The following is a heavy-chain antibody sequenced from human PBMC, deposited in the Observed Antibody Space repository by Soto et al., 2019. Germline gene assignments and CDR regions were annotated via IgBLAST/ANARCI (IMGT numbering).Heavy chain of an antibody. V-gene: IGHV3-9*01. CDR3: AKDAHGSSSDPLYDS. J-gene: IGHJ4*02. CDR2: ISWNSYSI. CDR1: GFTFDDYA. D-gene: IGHD6-13*01. Sequence: EVQLVESGGGLVQPGRSLRLSCAASGFTFDDYAMHWVRQAPGKGLEWVSGISWNSYSIGYADSVKGRFTISRDNAEDSLYLQMNSLRAEDTALYYCAKDAHGSSSDPLYDSWGQGTLVTVSS.